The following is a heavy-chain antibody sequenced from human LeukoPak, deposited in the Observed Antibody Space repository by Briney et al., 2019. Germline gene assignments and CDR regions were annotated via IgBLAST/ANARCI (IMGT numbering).Heavy chain of an antibody. CDR2: INKKGGT. CDR1: SDSISSGDYY. J-gene: IGHJ4*02. D-gene: IGHD4-17*01. Sequence: SQTLSLTCTVSSDSISSGDYYWRWIRQPAGKGLEFIGYINKKGGTFYNPPLKSRVSISIDTSKNQFSLKLTSVTAADTAVYFCAGEHKSYGDYPYYLDSWGQGTLVTASS. V-gene: IGHV4-30-4*01. CDR3: AGEHKSYGDYPYYLDS.